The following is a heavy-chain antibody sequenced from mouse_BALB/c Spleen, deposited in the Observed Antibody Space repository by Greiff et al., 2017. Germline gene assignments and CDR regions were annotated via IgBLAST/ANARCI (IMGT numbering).Heavy chain of an antibody. V-gene: IGHV5-12-1*01. CDR3: ARQGGGRGFAY. CDR2: ISSGGGST. CDR1: GFAFSSYD. D-gene: IGHD3-3*01. J-gene: IGHJ3*01. Sequence: EVKLVESGGGLVKPGGSLKLSCAASGFAFSSYDMFWVRQTPEKRLEWVAYISSGGGSTYYPDTVKGRFTISRDNAKNTLYLQMSSLKSEDTAMYYCARQGGGRGFAYWGQGTLVTVSA.